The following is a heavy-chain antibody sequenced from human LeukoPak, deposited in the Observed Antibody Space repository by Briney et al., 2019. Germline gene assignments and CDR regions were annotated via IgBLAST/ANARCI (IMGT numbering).Heavy chain of an antibody. Sequence: KTGGSLRLSCAASGFTFSNAWMSWVRQAPGKGLEWVGRIKSKTDGGTTDYAAPVKGRFTISRDDSKNTLYLQMNSPKTEDTAVYYCTGEYYDYVWGSYDSSWWGIADDYWGQGTLVTVSS. CDR3: TGEYYDYVWGSYDSSWWGIADDY. D-gene: IGHD3-16*01. CDR1: GFTFSNAW. J-gene: IGHJ4*02. V-gene: IGHV3-15*01. CDR2: IKSKTDGGTT.